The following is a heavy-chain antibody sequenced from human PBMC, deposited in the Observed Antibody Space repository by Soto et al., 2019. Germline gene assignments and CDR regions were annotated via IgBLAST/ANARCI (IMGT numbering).Heavy chain of an antibody. CDR3: ARNGNLAGVDCGMDV. J-gene: IGHJ6*02. D-gene: IGHD5-12*01. CDR1: GFTVSTSA. CDR2: ISYDGSNT. Sequence: GGALRLSCAASGFTVSTSAMHWVRQAPGRGLEWVAVISYDGSNTYYADSVKGRFTISRDISKNTLYLQMNSLRAEDTAVYYCARNGNLAGVDCGMDVWGQGTTVTVSS. V-gene: IGHV3-30-3*01.